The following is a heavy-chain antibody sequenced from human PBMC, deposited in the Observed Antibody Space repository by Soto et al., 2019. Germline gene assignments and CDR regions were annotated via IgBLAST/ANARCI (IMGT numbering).Heavy chain of an antibody. V-gene: IGHV4-59*01. Sequence: SETLSLTCTVSGGSISSYYWSWVRQPPGKGLEWIGYIYYSGSTTYNPSLKSRVTISVDTSKNQFSLKLISVTAADTAVYYCARSGQRGNWFDPWGQGTQVTVSS. CDR2: IYYSGST. D-gene: IGHD1-1*01. J-gene: IGHJ5*02. CDR3: ARSGQRGNWFDP. CDR1: GGSISSYY.